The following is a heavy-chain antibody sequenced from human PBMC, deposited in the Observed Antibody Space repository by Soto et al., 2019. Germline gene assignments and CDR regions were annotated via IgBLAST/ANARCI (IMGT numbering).Heavy chain of an antibody. CDR1: GYIFRNYN. V-gene: IGHV1-3*01. J-gene: IGHJ6*02. CDR2: IDSGNGYT. CDR3: AREPRSPLYGMDV. Sequence: ASVKVSCTASGYIFRNYNVHWVRQAPGQRLEWMGWIDSGNGYTKNSQRFQGRVTITRDTSATTVYMELSSLTSEDTAVYYCAREPRSPLYGMDVWGQGTTVTAP.